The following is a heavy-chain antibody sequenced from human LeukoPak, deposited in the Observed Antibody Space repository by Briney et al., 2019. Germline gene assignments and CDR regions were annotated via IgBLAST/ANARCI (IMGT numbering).Heavy chain of an antibody. CDR3: ARSPGEPGGHLGY. J-gene: IGHJ4*02. Sequence: SETLSLTCTVSGYSISSGYYWGWIRQPPGKGLGWIGSIYHSGSTYYNPSLKSRVTISVDTSKNQFSLKLSSVTAADTAVYYCARSPGEPGGHLGYWGQGTLVTVSS. D-gene: IGHD1-14*01. V-gene: IGHV4-38-2*02. CDR1: GYSISSGYY. CDR2: IYHSGST.